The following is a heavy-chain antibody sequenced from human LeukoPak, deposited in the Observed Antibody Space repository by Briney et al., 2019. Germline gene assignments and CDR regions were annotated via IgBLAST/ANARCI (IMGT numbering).Heavy chain of an antibody. V-gene: IGHV4-30-4*01. CDR1: GGSISSGDYY. D-gene: IGHD3-10*01. CDR3: ARASSYGSGIFDY. Sequence: SETLSLTCTVSGGSISSGDYYWSWIRQPPGKGLEWIGYIYYSGSTYYNPSLKSRVTISVDTSKNQFSLKLSSVTAADTAVYYCARASSYGSGIFDYWGQGTLVTVSS. CDR2: IYYSGST. J-gene: IGHJ4*02.